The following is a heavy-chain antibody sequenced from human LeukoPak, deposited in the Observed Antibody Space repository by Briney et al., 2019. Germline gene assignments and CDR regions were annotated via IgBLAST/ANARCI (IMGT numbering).Heavy chain of an antibody. V-gene: IGHV4-59*08. CDR2: IYYSRST. D-gene: IGHD1-1*01. CDR3: ARRRGNWAFDI. CDR1: GGSISSYY. Sequence: PSETLSLTCTVSGGSISSYYWSWIRQPPGKGLEWIGYIYYSRSTNYNPSLKSRVTISVDTSKNQFSLKLSSVTAADTAVYYCARRRGNWAFDIWGQGTMVTVSS. J-gene: IGHJ3*02.